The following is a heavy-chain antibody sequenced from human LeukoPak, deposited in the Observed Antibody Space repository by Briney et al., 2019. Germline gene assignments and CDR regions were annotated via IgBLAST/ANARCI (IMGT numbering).Heavy chain of an antibody. CDR2: IYYSGST. Sequence: KSSETLSLTCTVSGGSISSSSYYWGWIRQPPGKGLEWIGSIYYSGSTYYNPSLKSRVTISVDTSKNQFSLKLSSVTAADTAVYYCARRRIVVVTAKVNYYGMDVWGQGTTVTVSS. CDR3: ARRRIVVVTAKVNYYGMDV. J-gene: IGHJ6*02. D-gene: IGHD2-21*02. V-gene: IGHV4-39*01. CDR1: GGSISSSSYY.